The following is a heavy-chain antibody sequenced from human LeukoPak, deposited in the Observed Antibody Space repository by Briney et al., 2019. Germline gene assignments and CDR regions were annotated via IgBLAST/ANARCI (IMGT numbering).Heavy chain of an antibody. D-gene: IGHD6-25*01. CDR3: ARDGTPIYSSGWNYMDV. CDR2: ISSSSSYI. CDR1: GFTFSSYD. V-gene: IGHV3-21*01. Sequence: GGSLRLSCAASGFTFSSYDMSWVRQAPGKGLEWVSSISSSSSYIHYADSVRGRFTISRDNAKNSLFLQMNSLRGEDTAVYYCARDGTPIYSSGWNYMDVWGKGTTVTISS. J-gene: IGHJ6*03.